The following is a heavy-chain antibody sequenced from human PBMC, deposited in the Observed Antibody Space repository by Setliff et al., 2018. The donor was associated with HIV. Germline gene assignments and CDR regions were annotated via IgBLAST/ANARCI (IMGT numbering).Heavy chain of an antibody. Sequence: GGSLRLSCEASGFTFTDAWMNWVRQAPGKGLEWVGRIKSKSDGETTDYAAPVKGRFTISRHDSSETVYLQMNSLKSEDTAVYYCADYGPLGVIWGQGTSVTVSS. V-gene: IGHV3-15*01. CDR2: IKSKSDGETT. D-gene: IGHD4-17*01. CDR3: ADYGPLGVI. J-gene: IGHJ4*02. CDR1: GFTFTDAW.